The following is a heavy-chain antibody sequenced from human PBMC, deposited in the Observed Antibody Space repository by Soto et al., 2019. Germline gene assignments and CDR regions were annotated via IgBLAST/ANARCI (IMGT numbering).Heavy chain of an antibody. Sequence: PSETLSLTCTVSGGSISSGDYYCSWIRQPPGKGLEWIGYIYSSVSTYYNPSPKSRVTISVDTSKNQFSLKLSSVTAADTAVYYCARVKATLYRHYYFEYWGQGTPVTVSS. CDR1: GGSISSGDYY. CDR3: ARVKATLYRHYYFEY. J-gene: IGHJ4*02. D-gene: IGHD5-12*01. V-gene: IGHV4-30-4*01. CDR2: IYSSVST.